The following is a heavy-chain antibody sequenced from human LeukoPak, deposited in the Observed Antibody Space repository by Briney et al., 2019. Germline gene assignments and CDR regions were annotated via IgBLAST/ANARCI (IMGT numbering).Heavy chain of an antibody. Sequence: PGGSLRLSCAASGFTFRSYGMHWVRQAPGKGLEWVAFIRYDGSNKYYADSVKGRFTISRDNSKNTLYLQMKSLRGDDTAVYYCAKDAYYDSSGYYLGLDYWGQGTLVTVSS. V-gene: IGHV3-30*02. CDR3: AKDAYYDSSGYYLGLDY. CDR1: GFTFRSYG. J-gene: IGHJ4*02. D-gene: IGHD3-22*01. CDR2: IRYDGSNK.